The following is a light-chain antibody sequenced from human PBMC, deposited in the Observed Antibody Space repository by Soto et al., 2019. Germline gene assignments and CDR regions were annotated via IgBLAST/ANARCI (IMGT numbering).Light chain of an antibody. V-gene: IGKV3-15*01. Sequence: EIVMTQSPATLSVSPGERATLSCRSSQSVSNNLAWYQKKPGQAPRHLIYGASTRATGIPARFSDSGSGTEFTLTMSSLQSEDFAFYYCRQYNNWWTFGQGTRVDI. CDR2: GAS. CDR1: QSVSNN. CDR3: RQYNNWWT. J-gene: IGKJ1*01.